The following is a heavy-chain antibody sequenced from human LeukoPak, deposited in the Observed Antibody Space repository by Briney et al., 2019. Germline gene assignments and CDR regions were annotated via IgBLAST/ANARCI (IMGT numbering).Heavy chain of an antibody. J-gene: IGHJ4*02. CDR3: ARRYFDY. Sequence: GGSLRLSCAASGFTFSSYGMHWVRQAPGKGLEWVAVISYDGSNKYYADSVKGRFTISRDNSKNTLYLQMNSLRAEDTAVYYCARRYFDYWGQGSLVTVSS. CDR2: ISYDGSNK. V-gene: IGHV3-30*03. CDR1: GFTFSSYG.